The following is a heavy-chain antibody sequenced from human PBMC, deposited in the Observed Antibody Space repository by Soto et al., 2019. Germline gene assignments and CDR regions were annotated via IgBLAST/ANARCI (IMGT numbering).Heavy chain of an antibody. D-gene: IGHD1-26*01. J-gene: IGHJ4*02. V-gene: IGHV3-30*03. CDR1: GFTFSHYG. CDR3: VRYSGKYRGPIDY. CDR2: ISYDGSNK. Sequence: LRLSCAASGFTFSHYGIHWVRQAPVKGLEWLAVISYDGSNKHYADSVKGRFTVSRDNSKNTLYLQMNSLRAEDTAVYFCVRYSGKYRGPIDYWGQGTLVTVSS.